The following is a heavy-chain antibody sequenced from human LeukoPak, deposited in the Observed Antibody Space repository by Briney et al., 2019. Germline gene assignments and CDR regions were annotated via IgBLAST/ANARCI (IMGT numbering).Heavy chain of an antibody. CDR3: ASHKGSGYGGYYFDY. D-gene: IGHD5-12*01. J-gene: IGHJ4*02. CDR2: IYPGDSDT. V-gene: IGHV5-51*01. Sequence: GESLKISCKGSGYSFTSYWIGWARQMPGKGLEWMGIIYPGDSDTRYSPSFQGQVTISADKSISTAYLQWSSLKASDTAMYYCASHKGSGYGGYYFDYWGQGTLVTVSS. CDR1: GYSFTSYW.